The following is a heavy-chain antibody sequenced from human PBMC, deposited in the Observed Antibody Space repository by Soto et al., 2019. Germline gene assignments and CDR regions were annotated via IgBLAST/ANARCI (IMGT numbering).Heavy chain of an antibody. CDR3: ARVGYDILTGYYFGWFDP. D-gene: IGHD3-9*01. CDR1: GGSISTYY. J-gene: IGHJ5*02. Sequence: SETLSLTCTVSGGSISTYYWGWIRQPPGKGLEWIGSIYYNGRTNYNPSLKSRVTILVDTSKNQFSLKLKSATAADTAVYYCARVGYDILTGYYFGWFDPWGQGTLVTVSS. V-gene: IGHV4-59*01. CDR2: IYYNGRT.